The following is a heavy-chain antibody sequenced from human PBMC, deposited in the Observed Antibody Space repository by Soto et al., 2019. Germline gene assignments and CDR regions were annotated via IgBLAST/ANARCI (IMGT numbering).Heavy chain of an antibody. CDR1: GGSVSSGSYY. D-gene: IGHD6-6*01. Sequence: SETLSLTCTVSGGSVSSGSYYWSWIRQPPGKGLEWIGYIYYSGSTNYNPSLKSRVTISVDTSKNQFSLKLSSVTAADTAVYYCASEGAYNGSSSFDYWGQGTLVTVSS. J-gene: IGHJ4*02. V-gene: IGHV4-61*01. CDR2: IYYSGST. CDR3: ASEGAYNGSSSFDY.